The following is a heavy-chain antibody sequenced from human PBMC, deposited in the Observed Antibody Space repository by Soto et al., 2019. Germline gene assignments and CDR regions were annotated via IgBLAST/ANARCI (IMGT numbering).Heavy chain of an antibody. Sequence: QVQLVQSGAEVKKPGASVKVSCKASGYTFITYGVSLVRQAPGQGLDWLGWISTYNGNTRYAERLQGRVTMTTDTTENTAYMELRNLRSDDTAVYYCARGPADYDDNSATYFLDYWGQGPLVTVSS. V-gene: IGHV1-18*01. CDR2: ISTYNGNT. J-gene: IGHJ4*02. CDR3: ARGPADYDDNSATYFLDY. CDR1: GYTFITYG. D-gene: IGHD3-22*01.